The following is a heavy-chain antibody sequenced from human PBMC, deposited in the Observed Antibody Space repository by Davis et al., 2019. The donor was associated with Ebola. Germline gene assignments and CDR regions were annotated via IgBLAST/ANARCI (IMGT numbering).Heavy chain of an antibody. CDR1: GFTFSDYY. D-gene: IGHD3-22*01. CDR3: ARGGYYDSSGYSHDAFVI. J-gene: IGHJ3*02. Sequence: PGGSLRLSCAASGFTFSDYYMSWIRQAPGKGLEWVSYISSSSSYTNYADSVKGRFTISRDNAKNSLYLQMNSLRAEDTAVYYCARGGYYDSSGYSHDAFVIWGQGTMVTVSS. V-gene: IGHV3-11*06. CDR2: ISSSSSYT.